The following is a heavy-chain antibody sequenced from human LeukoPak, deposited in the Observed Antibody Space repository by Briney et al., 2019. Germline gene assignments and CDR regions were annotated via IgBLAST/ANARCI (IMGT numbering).Heavy chain of an antibody. V-gene: IGHV1-18*01. J-gene: IGHJ4*02. CDR2: ISAYNGNT. CDR3: ARDPAVGFDY. CDR1: DYTFTSYG. D-gene: IGHD4-23*01. Sequence: ASVKVSCKASDYTFTSYGISWVRQAPGQGREWMGWISAYNGNTNYTQKLQGRATMPTDTSTTTAYLELRSMRSDDTAVNYCARDPAVGFDYWGQGPLVTVSS.